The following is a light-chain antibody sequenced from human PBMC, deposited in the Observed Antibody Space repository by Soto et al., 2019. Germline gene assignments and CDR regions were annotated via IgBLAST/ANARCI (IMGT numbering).Light chain of an antibody. V-gene: IGKV1-13*02. CDR1: QGISSA. Sequence: ALQLTQSPSSLSASVGDRVTITCRASQGISSALAWYQQKPGKAPKLLIYDAFSLESGVPSRFSGSGSGTEFTLTIRSLQPDDFATYYCKQYNSYSKTFGQGTKV. CDR3: KQYNSYSKT. J-gene: IGKJ1*01. CDR2: DAF.